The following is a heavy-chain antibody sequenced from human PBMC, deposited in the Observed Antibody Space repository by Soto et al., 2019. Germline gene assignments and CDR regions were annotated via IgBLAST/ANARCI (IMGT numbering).Heavy chain of an antibody. CDR1: GFTFSSYW. CDR2: IKEDESEK. Sequence: EVQLVESGGGLAQPGGSLRLSCAASGFTFSSYWMTWVRQAPGKGLEWVASIKEDESEKYYVDSVKGRFTISRDNAKDSLYLQMNSLRAEDTAVYYRARDLSPDYWGQGTLVTVSS. CDR3: ARDLSPDY. V-gene: IGHV3-7*03. J-gene: IGHJ4*02. D-gene: IGHD3-9*01.